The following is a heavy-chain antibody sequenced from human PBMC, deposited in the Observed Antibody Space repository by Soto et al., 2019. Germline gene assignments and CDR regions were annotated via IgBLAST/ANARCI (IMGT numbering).Heavy chain of an antibody. Sequence: QVQLVESGGGVVQPGRSLRLSCAASGFTFSSYGMHWVRQAPGKGLEWVAVIWYDGSNKYYADSVKGRFTISRDNSKNTLYLQMNSLRAEDTAVYYCARETGTMVFGYWGQGTLVTVSS. CDR2: IWYDGSNK. CDR1: GFTFSSYG. D-gene: IGHD1-7*01. J-gene: IGHJ4*02. V-gene: IGHV3-33*01. CDR3: ARETGTMVFGY.